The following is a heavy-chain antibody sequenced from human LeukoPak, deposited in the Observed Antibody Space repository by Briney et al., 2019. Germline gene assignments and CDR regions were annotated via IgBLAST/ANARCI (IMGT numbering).Heavy chain of an antibody. J-gene: IGHJ3*02. Sequence: GGSLRLSCAASGFTFDDYAMHWVRQAPGKGLEWVSGISWNSGSIGYADSVKGRFTISRDNAKNSLYLQMNSLRAEDMALYYCAKGIFPHDLEDAFDIWGQGTMVTVSS. V-gene: IGHV3-9*03. CDR2: ISWNSGSI. D-gene: IGHD2-21*01. CDR3: AKGIFPHDLEDAFDI. CDR1: GFTFDDYA.